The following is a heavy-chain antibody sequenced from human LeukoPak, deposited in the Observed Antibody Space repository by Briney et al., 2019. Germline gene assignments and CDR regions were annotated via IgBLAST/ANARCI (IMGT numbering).Heavy chain of an antibody. CDR1: GGAIRSHY. J-gene: IGHJ4*02. D-gene: IGHD1/OR15-1a*01. V-gene: IGHV4-4*07. CDR2: IHSSGYT. CDR3: ARGEHSVDS. Sequence: SETLSLTCTVSGGAIRSHYWNWIRQPAGKGLEWIGRIHSSGYTNDNPSLKSRITMSVDMSKNQFSLRLNSVTAADTAVYYCARGEHSVDSWGQGMLVTVSS.